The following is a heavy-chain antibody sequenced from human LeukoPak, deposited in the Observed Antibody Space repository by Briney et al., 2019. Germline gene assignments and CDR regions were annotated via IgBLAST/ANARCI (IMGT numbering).Heavy chain of an antibody. Sequence: GGSLRLSCAASGFTFSSYAMTWVRQAPGKGLEWVSGISGSGGSTYYAESVKGRFTISGDNSKNTLHLQMNSLRAEDTAVYYCAKGIYSGSPAAFDIWGQGTMVTVSS. V-gene: IGHV3-23*01. J-gene: IGHJ3*02. CDR3: AKGIYSGSPAAFDI. D-gene: IGHD1-26*01. CDR2: ISGSGGST. CDR1: GFTFSSYA.